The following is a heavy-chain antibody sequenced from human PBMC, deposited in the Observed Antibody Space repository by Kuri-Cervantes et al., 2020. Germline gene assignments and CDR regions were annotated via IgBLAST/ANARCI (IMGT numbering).Heavy chain of an antibody. Sequence: SVKVSCKASGYAFINHGITWVRQAPGQGLEWMGRIIPILGIANYAQKFQGRVTITADKSTSTAYMELSSLRSEDTAVYYCARDRIVATIVWGPEVKVDDDNWFDPWGQGTLVTVSS. J-gene: IGHJ5*02. V-gene: IGHV1-69*04. CDR3: ARDRIVATIVWGPEVKVDDDNWFDP. D-gene: IGHD5-12*01. CDR1: GYAFINHG. CDR2: IIPILGIA.